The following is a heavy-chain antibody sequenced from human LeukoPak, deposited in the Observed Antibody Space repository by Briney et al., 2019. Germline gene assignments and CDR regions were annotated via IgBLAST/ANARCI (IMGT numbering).Heavy chain of an antibody. CDR2: INDSGST. CDR3: ASELGYCSSTSCEDWFDP. Sequence: SETLSLACAVYGGSFSRYYWSWIRHPPGKGLEWIGEINDSGSTNYNPSLKSRVIISVDTSKNQFSLKLSSVTAADTAVYYCASELGYCSSTSCEDWFDPWGQGTLVTVSS. D-gene: IGHD2-2*01. V-gene: IGHV4-34*01. J-gene: IGHJ5*02. CDR1: GGSFSRYY.